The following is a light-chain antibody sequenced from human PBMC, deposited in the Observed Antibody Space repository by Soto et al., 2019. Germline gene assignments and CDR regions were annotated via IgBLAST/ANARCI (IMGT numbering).Light chain of an antibody. J-gene: IGKJ2*01. CDR1: QGIYKD. CDR2: ATS. Sequence: DIQMTQSPSSLSASVGDRVTITCQASQGIYKDLNWYQQKPGKPPKLLIYATSNLGTGVPSRFSGSTSEPDFTFTISPLQPEDIATYFCQQYYSLPYTFGQGTKLEI. V-gene: IGKV1-33*01. CDR3: QQYYSLPYT.